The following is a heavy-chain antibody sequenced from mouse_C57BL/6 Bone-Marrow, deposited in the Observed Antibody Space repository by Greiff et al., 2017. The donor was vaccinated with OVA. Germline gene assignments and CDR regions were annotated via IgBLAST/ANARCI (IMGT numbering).Heavy chain of an antibody. CDR1: GFSFNTYA. D-gene: IGHD1-1*01. V-gene: IGHV10-1*01. Sequence: EVQVVESGGGLVQPKGSLKLSCAASGFSFNTYAMNWVRQAPGKGLEWVARIRSKSNNYATYYADSVKDRFTISRDDSESMLYLQMNNLKTEDTAMYYCVRGRGPYYAMDYWGQGTSVTVSS. J-gene: IGHJ4*01. CDR2: IRSKSNNYAT. CDR3: VRGRGPYYAMDY.